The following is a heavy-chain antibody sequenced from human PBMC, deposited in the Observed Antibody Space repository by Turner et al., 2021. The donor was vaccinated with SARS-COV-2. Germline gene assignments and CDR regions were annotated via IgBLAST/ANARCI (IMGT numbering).Heavy chain of an antibody. J-gene: IGHJ6*02. CDR1: VVTFSSFI. CDR2: IIPLPGIA. Sequence: QVQLVQSGAEVRKPGSSVKVSCRASVVTFSSFIINWVRQAPGQGLEWMGGIIPLPGIANYAQKFQGRVTVTADTSTSTVYMELSSLRSEDTAVYYCATGVAVTGTPSAYYYYYGMDVWGQGTTVTVSS. CDR3: ATGVAVTGTPSAYYYYYGMDV. D-gene: IGHD6-19*01. V-gene: IGHV1-69*04.